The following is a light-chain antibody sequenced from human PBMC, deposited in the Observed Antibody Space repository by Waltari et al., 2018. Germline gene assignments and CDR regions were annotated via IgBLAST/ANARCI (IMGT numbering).Light chain of an antibody. J-gene: IGKJ1*01. CDR3: QQYKSVPRT. CDR1: QDISDY. Sequence: DIQMTQSPSSTSASVGDRVSITCQASQDISDYLSWYQQEPGKAPKLLIYDGSNLQPGVPSRFSGSGSETYFTITISSLQPEDIATYYCQQYKSVPRTFGQGAKVEIK. CDR2: DGS. V-gene: IGKV1-33*01.